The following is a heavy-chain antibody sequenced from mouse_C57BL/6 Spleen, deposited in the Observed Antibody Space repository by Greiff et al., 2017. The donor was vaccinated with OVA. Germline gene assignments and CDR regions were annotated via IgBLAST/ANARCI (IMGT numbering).Heavy chain of an antibody. CDR2: IRSKSSNYAT. V-gene: IGHV10-3*01. Sequence: EVQGVESGGGLVQPKGSLKLSCAASGFTFNTYAMHWVRQAPGKGLEWVARIRSKSSNYATYYADSVKDRFTISRDDSQSMLYLQMNNLKTEDTAMYYCVRGTAQATDYAMDYWGQGTSVTVSS. D-gene: IGHD3-2*02. J-gene: IGHJ4*01. CDR1: GFTFNTYA. CDR3: VRGTAQATDYAMDY.